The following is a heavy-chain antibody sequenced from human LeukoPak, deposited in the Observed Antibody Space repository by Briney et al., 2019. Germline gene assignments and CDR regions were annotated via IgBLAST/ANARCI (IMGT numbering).Heavy chain of an antibody. CDR3: AKDWYDY. Sequence: GGSLRLSFAASGFTFSDYPMIWVRQAPGQGLEYVSVFSDVTHYADSVKGRFTISRDNSKNTLYLQMNSLSVEDTAIYYCAKDWYDYWGQGTLVTVSS. CDR2: FSDVT. V-gene: IGHV3-23*01. J-gene: IGHJ4*02. CDR1: GFTFSDYP. D-gene: IGHD3-3*01.